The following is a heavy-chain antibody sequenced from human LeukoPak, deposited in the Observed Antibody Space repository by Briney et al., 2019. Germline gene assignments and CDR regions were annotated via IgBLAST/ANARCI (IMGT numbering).Heavy chain of an antibody. CDR2: IIVSGSTM. CDR1: GFTFSTYE. CDR3: ARVGYTSGWYYFDY. V-gene: IGHV3-48*03. J-gene: IGHJ4*02. Sequence: QTGGSLRLSCVPSGFTFSTYEMIWVRQAPGKGLEWVACIIVSGSTMYYADSVKGRFTISRDNAKNSLYLQMNSLRAEDTAIYYCARVGYTSGWYYFDYWGQGTLVTVSS. D-gene: IGHD6-19*01.